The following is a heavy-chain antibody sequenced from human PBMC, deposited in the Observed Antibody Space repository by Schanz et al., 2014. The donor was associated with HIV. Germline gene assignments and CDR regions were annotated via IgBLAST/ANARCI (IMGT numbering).Heavy chain of an antibody. Sequence: QVQLVQSGAEVKKPGASVKVSCKASGYTFINYGITWVRQAPGQGLEGMGWISGYNGNTNYAQKFQGRVTMTRDTSTSTAFMELRSLRSDDTAVYYCARITGEHYYAMDVWGQGTTVTVTS. V-gene: IGHV1-18*01. CDR2: ISGYNGNT. CDR1: GYTFINYG. CDR3: ARITGEHYYAMDV. J-gene: IGHJ6*02. D-gene: IGHD3-16*01.